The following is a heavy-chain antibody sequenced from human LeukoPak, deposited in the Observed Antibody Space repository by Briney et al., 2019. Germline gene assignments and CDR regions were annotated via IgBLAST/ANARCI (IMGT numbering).Heavy chain of an antibody. CDR3: ASRGDYYDSSGYYEH. CDR1: GGSISSGSYY. D-gene: IGHD3-22*01. J-gene: IGHJ1*01. Sequence: SETLSLTCTVSGGSISSGSYYWSWIRQPAGKGLEWIGRIYTSGSTNYNPSLKSRVTISVDTSKNQFSLKLSSVTAADTAVYYCASRGDYYDSSGYYEHWGQGTLVTVSS. V-gene: IGHV4-61*02. CDR2: IYTSGST.